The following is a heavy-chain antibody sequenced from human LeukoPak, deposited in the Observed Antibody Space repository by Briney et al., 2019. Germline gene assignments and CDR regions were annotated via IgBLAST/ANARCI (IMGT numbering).Heavy chain of an antibody. Sequence: SVKVSCKASGFTFTSSAMQWVRQARGQRLEWIGWIVVGSGNTNYAQKFQGRVTMTRNTSISTAYMELSSLRSEDTAVYYCARGPSYDFWSGYRGYYGMDVWGQGTTVTVSS. D-gene: IGHD3-3*01. CDR3: ARGPSYDFWSGYRGYYGMDV. V-gene: IGHV1-58*02. CDR2: IVVGSGNT. J-gene: IGHJ6*02. CDR1: GFTFTSSA.